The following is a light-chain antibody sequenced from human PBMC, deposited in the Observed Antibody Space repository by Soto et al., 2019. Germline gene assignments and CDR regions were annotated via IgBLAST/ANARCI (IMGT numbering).Light chain of an antibody. Sequence: DIQMTQSPSTLSASVGDRVTITCRASQSISSWLAWYQQKPGKAPKLLIYDASSLESGVPSRFSGSGSGTEFTLTISSLQPDDFATYYCQQYNSYWWTFGQGAKV. CDR1: QSISSW. V-gene: IGKV1-5*01. J-gene: IGKJ1*01. CDR3: QQYNSYWWT. CDR2: DAS.